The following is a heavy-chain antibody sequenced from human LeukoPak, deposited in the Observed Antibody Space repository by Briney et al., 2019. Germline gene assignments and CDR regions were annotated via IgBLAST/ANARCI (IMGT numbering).Heavy chain of an antibody. Sequence: ASVKVSCKASGYTFTSYGISWVRQAPGQGLEWMGWISAYNGNTNYAQKLQGRVTMTTDTSTSTAYMELRSLRSDDTAVYYCARVQLPQGEWGWFDPWGQGTLVTVSS. D-gene: IGHD2-2*01. CDR3: ARVQLPQGEWGWFDP. V-gene: IGHV1-18*01. CDR1: GYTFTSYG. J-gene: IGHJ5*02. CDR2: ISAYNGNT.